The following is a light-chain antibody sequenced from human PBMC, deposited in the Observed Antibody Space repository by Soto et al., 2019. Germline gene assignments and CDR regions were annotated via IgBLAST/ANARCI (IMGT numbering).Light chain of an antibody. CDR3: QQYNSWPPIT. V-gene: IGKV3-15*01. CDR1: QTVSTN. J-gene: IGKJ5*01. CDR2: GAS. Sequence: EIVLTQSPGTLSLSPGERATLSCRASQTVSTNYLAWYQQKPGQAPRLLIYGASTRATGVPDRLSGTRSGTEFTLTISSLKSEDYAVYYCQQYNSWPPITFGQGTRLEIK.